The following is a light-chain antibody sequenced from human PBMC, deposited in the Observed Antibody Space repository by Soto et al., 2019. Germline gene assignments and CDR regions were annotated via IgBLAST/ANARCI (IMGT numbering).Light chain of an antibody. CDR2: GAS. CDR3: QQYDSYRRT. J-gene: IGKJ2*01. V-gene: IGKV3-20*01. CDR1: QSVSSSY. Sequence: EIVLTQSPGTLSLSPGERATLSCRASQSVSSSYLAWYQQKPGQSPGLLIYGASSRATGIPDRFSGSGSGTDFTLTISRLEPEDFAVYYCQQYDSYRRTFGQGTKLEIK.